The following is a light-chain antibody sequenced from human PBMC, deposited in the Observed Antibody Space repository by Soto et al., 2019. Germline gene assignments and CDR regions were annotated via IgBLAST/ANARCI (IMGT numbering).Light chain of an antibody. J-gene: IGKJ5*01. CDR2: GAS. CDR1: QSVSSSY. V-gene: IGKV3-20*01. CDR3: QQYGSSPT. Sequence: SPGGLCLSAGGRAILSCRAGQSVSSSYLAWYQKKPGHYRRLPIYGASIMSTGIPDRFSGSGSGTDFILTISRLEPECFAVYYCQQYGSSPTFGKGTLLENK.